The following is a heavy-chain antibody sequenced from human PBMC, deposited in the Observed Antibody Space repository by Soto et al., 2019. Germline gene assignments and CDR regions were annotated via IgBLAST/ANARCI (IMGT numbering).Heavy chain of an antibody. V-gene: IGHV1-18*01. CDR1: GYTFASYA. Sequence: QVKLVQSGAEVKKPGASVKVSCKASGYTFASYAISWMRQAPGQGLEWMGWISAYNGNTNYAQKLQGRVTMTTDTSTSTGYMELRRLRSDDTAVYYFARDPPPPDYWGQGTLVTVSS. CDR2: ISAYNGNT. J-gene: IGHJ4*02. CDR3: ARDPPPPDY.